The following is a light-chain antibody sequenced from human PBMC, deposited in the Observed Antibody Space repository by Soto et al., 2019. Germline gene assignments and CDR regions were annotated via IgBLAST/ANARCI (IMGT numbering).Light chain of an antibody. J-gene: IGKJ1*01. CDR3: QQYHSYWT. CDR2: DAS. CDR1: QNISSR. Sequence: DFQMTQSPSTLSASVGDRVTITCRASQNISSRLAWFQQKPGKAPKLLIYDASSLESGVPQRFSGSGSGTDFTLTSSRLQTDDFSTYYRQQYHSYWTFGQGTKLE. V-gene: IGKV1-5*01.